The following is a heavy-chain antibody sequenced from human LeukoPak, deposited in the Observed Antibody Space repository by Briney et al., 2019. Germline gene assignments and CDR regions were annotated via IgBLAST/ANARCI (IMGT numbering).Heavy chain of an antibody. CDR2: ISGSGGGT. J-gene: IGHJ4*02. Sequence: PGGSLRLSCAASGFTFSSYAMSWVRQAPGKGLEWVSGISGSGGGTNYAESVKGRFTISRDNSKNTLYLQMNSLRAEDTAVYYCAKDTGGYSYANFGYWGQGTLVTVSS. CDR3: AKDTGGYSYANFGY. CDR1: GFTFSSYA. D-gene: IGHD5-18*01. V-gene: IGHV3-23*01.